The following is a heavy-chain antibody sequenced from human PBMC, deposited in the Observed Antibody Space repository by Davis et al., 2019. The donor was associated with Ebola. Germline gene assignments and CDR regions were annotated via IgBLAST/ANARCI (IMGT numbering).Heavy chain of an antibody. Sequence: GESLKISCAASGFTFSIYWMTWVRQAPGKGLEWVANIQEDGSDKNYVDSVKGRFTISRDNAKNSLYLQMNSLRAEDTAVYYCTTAEVPMDVWGQGTTVTVSS. V-gene: IGHV3-7*03. D-gene: IGHD2-2*01. J-gene: IGHJ6*02. CDR2: IQEDGSDK. CDR1: GFTFSIYW. CDR3: TTAEVPMDV.